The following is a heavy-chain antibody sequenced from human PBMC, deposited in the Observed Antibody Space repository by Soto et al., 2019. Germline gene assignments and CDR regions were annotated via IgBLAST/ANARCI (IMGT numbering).Heavy chain of an antibody. Sequence: EVQLVESGGGLVQWGGSLRLSCAASGFTFSGYSVNWVRQAPGKGLEWVSYISSGSKTIYYAESVKGRFTVSRDNARNSQYLQMNSLRDEDTAVYYCARASTYGSPWYYGMDVWGQGTTVTVSS. CDR2: ISSGSKTI. CDR1: GFTFSGYS. CDR3: ARASTYGSPWYYGMDV. V-gene: IGHV3-48*02. D-gene: IGHD3-10*01. J-gene: IGHJ6*02.